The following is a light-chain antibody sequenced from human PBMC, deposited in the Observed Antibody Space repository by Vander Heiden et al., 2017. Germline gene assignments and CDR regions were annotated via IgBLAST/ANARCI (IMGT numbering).Light chain of an antibody. CDR1: QSISNH. Sequence: DIQMTQSPSPLSASVGDRVTLTRQARQSISNHLNWYQQKPRKATNLLIYDATNLKTGVPSMFSGSGAGTDFTRTISRLQPEDIATYYCQQYVNPLSFGGGTKVEIK. CDR2: DAT. V-gene: IGKV1-33*01. CDR3: QQYVNPLS. J-gene: IGKJ4*01.